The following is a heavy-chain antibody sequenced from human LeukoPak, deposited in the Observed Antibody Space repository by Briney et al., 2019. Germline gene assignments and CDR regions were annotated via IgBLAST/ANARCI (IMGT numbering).Heavy chain of an antibody. CDR2: IIPIFGIA. V-gene: IGHV1-69*04. CDR1: GGTFSSYA. CDR3: ARTRYCSSTSCPLNWFDP. D-gene: IGHD2-2*01. Sequence: SVKVSCKASGGTFSSYAISWVRQTPGRGLEWMGRIIPIFGIANYAQKFQGRVTITADKSTSTAYMELSSLRSEDTAVYYCARTRYCSSTSCPLNWFDPWGQGTLVTVSS. J-gene: IGHJ5*02.